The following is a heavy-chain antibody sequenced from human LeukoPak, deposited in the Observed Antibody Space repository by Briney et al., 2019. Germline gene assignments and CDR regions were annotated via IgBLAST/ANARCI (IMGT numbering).Heavy chain of an antibody. Sequence: PSETLSLTCTVSGGSISSSSYYWGWIRQPPGKGLEWIGSIYYSGSTYYNPSLKSRVTISVDTSKNQFSLKLSSVTAADTAMYYCATAQYYAFWSGYYTRDAFDIWGQGTMVTVSS. V-gene: IGHV4-39*01. CDR2: IYYSGST. J-gene: IGHJ3*02. CDR3: ATAQYYAFWSGYYTRDAFDI. D-gene: IGHD3-3*01. CDR1: GGSISSSSYY.